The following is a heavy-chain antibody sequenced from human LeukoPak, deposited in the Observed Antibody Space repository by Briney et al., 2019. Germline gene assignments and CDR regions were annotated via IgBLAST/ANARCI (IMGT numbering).Heavy chain of an antibody. V-gene: IGHV3-53*01. CDR2: IYSGGST. J-gene: IGHJ4*02. CDR1: GFTVSSNF. Sequence: GGSLRLSCAASGFTVSSNFLSWVRQAPGKGLEWVSLIYSGGSTDYTDSVKGRFTISRDNAKNSLYLQMNSLRAEDTAVYYCARDYDFWNTYPHFDYWGQGTLVTVSS. CDR3: ARDYDFWNTYPHFDY. D-gene: IGHD3-3*01.